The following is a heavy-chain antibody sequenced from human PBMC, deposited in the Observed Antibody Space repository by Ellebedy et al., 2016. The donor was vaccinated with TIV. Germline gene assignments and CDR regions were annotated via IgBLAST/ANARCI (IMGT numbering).Heavy chain of an antibody. Sequence: AASVKVSCKASGYTFTSYYMHWVRQAPGQGLEWMGIINPSGGSTSYAQKFQGRVTMTSDTSTSTVYMELSSLRSEDTAVYYCARRPSISGDYGDYYYYGMDVWGQGTTVTVSS. D-gene: IGHD4-17*01. J-gene: IGHJ6*02. CDR2: INPSGGST. CDR3: ARRPSISGDYGDYYYYGMDV. CDR1: GYTFTSYY. V-gene: IGHV1-46*01.